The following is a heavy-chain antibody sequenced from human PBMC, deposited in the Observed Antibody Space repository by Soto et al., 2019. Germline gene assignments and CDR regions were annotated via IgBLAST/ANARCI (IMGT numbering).Heavy chain of an antibody. CDR3: TRGGDAYKNGH. D-gene: IGHD2-21*01. CDR1: GGSVNNGTYY. J-gene: IGHJ4*02. CDR2: IHYSGST. V-gene: IGHV4-61*01. Sequence: PSETLSLTCTVPGGSVNNGTYYLSWIRQPPGKGLEWIGFIHYSGSTNYNPSLKSRVTMSVDTSKNQFSLKLTSVNAADTAVYYCTRGGDAYKNGHWGQGTLVTVSS.